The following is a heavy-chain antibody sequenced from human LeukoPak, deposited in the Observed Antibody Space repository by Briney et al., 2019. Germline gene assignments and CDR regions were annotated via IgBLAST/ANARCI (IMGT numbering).Heavy chain of an antibody. Sequence: SETLSLTCAVSGYSISSGYYWGWIRQPPGQGLEWIGSIYHSGSTYYNPSLKRRVTISVDTSKNQFSLKLSSVTAADTAVYYCARHTYYYDSSGYPDYWGQGTLVTVSS. D-gene: IGHD3-22*01. CDR1: GYSISSGYY. J-gene: IGHJ4*02. V-gene: IGHV4-38-2*01. CDR2: IYHSGST. CDR3: ARHTYYYDSSGYPDY.